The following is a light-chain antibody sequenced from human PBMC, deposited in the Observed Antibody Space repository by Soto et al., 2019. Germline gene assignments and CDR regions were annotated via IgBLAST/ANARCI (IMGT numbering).Light chain of an antibody. V-gene: IGKV1-39*01. J-gene: IGKJ4*01. CDR3: QQSFSAPLT. CDR1: QDISFF. Sequence: DIQMTQSPSSLSASVGDRVTITCQASQDISFFLNWYQQKPGKAPKLLIYTASSLQVGFPSRFSGSGSGTDFTLTINSLQPEDFATYYCQQSFSAPLTFGGGTKVEIK. CDR2: TAS.